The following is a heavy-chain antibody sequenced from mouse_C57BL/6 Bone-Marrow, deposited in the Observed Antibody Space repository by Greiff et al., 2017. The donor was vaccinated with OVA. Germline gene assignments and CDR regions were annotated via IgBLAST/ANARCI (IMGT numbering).Heavy chain of an antibody. D-gene: IGHD2-5*01. Sequence: VQLQQSGAELVRPGASVKLSCTASGFNIKDDYMHWVKQRPEQGLEWIGWIDPENGDTEYASKFQGKATITADTSSNTAYLQLSSLTSEDTAVYYCTTAAYSNYYFDYWGQGTTLTVSS. J-gene: IGHJ2*01. CDR3: TTAAYSNYYFDY. V-gene: IGHV14-4*01. CDR2: IDPENGDT. CDR1: GFNIKDDY.